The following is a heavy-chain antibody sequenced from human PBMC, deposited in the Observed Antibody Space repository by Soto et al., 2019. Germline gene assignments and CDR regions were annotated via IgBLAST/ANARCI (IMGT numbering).Heavy chain of an antibody. D-gene: IGHD4-4*01. Sequence: SVKVSCWASGGTFSSYAISWVRQAPGQGLAWMGGINPIFGTANYAQKFQGRVTITADKSTSTAYMALSSRRSEDTAVYYCACETYSNSFDYWAQGTLVTVSS. CDR1: GGTFSSYA. V-gene: IGHV1-69*06. J-gene: IGHJ4*02. CDR3: ACETYSNSFDY. CDR2: INPIFGTA.